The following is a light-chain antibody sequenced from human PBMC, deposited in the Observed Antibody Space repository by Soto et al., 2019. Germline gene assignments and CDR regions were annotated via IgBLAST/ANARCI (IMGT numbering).Light chain of an antibody. V-gene: IGKV1-5*03. CDR1: QSISSW. CDR3: QQYNDNWT. Sequence: DIPMTQSPSTLSASVGDRVTITCRASQSISSWLAWYQQKPGTAPKLLIYKASTLQSGVPSRFSGSGSGTEFTLTISSLQPDDSATYYCQQYNDNWTFGQGTKVE. CDR2: KAS. J-gene: IGKJ1*01.